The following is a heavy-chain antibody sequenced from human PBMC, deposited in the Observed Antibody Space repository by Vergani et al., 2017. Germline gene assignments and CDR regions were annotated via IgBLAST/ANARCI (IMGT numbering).Heavy chain of an antibody. CDR3: ARVMYRDEASTGYRLEGMDI. J-gene: IGHJ6*02. Sequence: QVQLEESGPGLVKPSETLSLTCTVSGGPFNTYYWSWIRQSPGKGLEWIGYIYSTGSTNYNPSLNRRVTMSVDTSKNQFSLKFRSVTAADTAVYFCARVMYRDEASTGYRLEGMDIWGQGTTVTISS. CDR1: GGPFNTYY. V-gene: IGHV4-59*13. D-gene: IGHD3-9*01. CDR2: IYSTGST.